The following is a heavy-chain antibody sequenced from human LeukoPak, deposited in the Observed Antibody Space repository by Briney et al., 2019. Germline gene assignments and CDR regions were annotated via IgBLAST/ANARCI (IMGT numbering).Heavy chain of an antibody. J-gene: IGHJ4*02. CDR3: AILGDGRIGMGLLGSFDY. CDR1: GGSFRNSA. V-gene: IGHV1-69*13. CDR2: IFPVFGTP. Sequence: ASVKVSCKASGGSFRNSAFVWVRQAPGRELDWMGGIFPVFGTPNYADNFQDRVTISADESTNTAYLDLSSLRSEDTAVYFCAILGDGRIGMGLLGSFDYWGQGTLVIVSP. D-gene: IGHD2/OR15-2a*01.